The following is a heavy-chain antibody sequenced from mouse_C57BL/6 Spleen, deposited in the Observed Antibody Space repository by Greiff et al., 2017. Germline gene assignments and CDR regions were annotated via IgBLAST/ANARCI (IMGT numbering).Heavy chain of an antibody. D-gene: IGHD2-3*01. J-gene: IGHJ1*03. V-gene: IGHV7-3*01. Sequence: EVMLVESGGGLVQPGGSLSLSCAASGFTFTDYYMSWVRQPPGKALEWLGFIRNKANGYTTEYSASVKGRFTISRDNSQSILYLQMNALRAEDSATYYCASRDFDGYWYFDVWGTGTTVTVSS. CDR2: IRNKANGYTT. CDR1: GFTFTDYY. CDR3: ASRDFDGYWYFDV.